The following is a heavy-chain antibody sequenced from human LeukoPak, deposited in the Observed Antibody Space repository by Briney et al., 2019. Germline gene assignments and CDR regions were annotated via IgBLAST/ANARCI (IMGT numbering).Heavy chain of an antibody. CDR3: ARDQRSNTAVNYYYGMDV. Sequence: GGSLRLSCAASGSTFSSYGMHWVRQAPGQGLEWVAVISYDARNKDYADSVKGRFTISRDNSKSTLYLQMSSLRPEDTAVCYCARDQRSNTAVNYYYGMDVWGQGTTVTVSS. J-gene: IGHJ6*02. V-gene: IGHV3-30*03. CDR2: ISYDARNK. D-gene: IGHD5-18*01. CDR1: GSTFSSYG.